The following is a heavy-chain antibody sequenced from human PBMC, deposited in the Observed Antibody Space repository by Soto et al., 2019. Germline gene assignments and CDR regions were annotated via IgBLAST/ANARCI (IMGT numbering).Heavy chain of an antibody. J-gene: IGHJ5*02. CDR1: GYTFINFG. CDR2: IGPFNGHT. Sequence: QVQLVQSGTEVKEPGASVKVSCKTSGYTFINFGIGWVRQAPGQGLEWMGWIGPFNGHTHYAQKFQGRVSLTTDTSTSTAFLELRSRTYDDTAVYYCAREPPRATAGLNYFDPWGQGTLVTVSS. D-gene: IGHD6-13*01. CDR3: AREPPRATAGLNYFDP. V-gene: IGHV1-18*01.